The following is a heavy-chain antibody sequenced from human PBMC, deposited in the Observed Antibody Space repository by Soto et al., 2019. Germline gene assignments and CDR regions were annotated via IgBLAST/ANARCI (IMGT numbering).Heavy chain of an antibody. Sequence: QVRLQESGPGLVRPSQTLSLTCTVSGDSLSSGGYYCSWIRQLPGKGLEGIGFIYYSGSTFYNPALRSRVTMSADASKNQISLKLSSVTAADTAVYYCAKTKTPHVRNGMDVWGQGTTVTVSS. D-gene: IGHD2-8*01. CDR2: IYYSGST. V-gene: IGHV4-31*04. CDR1: GDSLSSGGYY. J-gene: IGHJ6*02. CDR3: AKTKTPHVRNGMDV.